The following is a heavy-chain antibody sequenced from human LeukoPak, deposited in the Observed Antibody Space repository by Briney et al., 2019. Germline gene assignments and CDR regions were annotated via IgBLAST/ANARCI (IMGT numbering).Heavy chain of an antibody. Sequence: PGGSLRLSCAASGFTISSSYMSWVRQAPGKGLEWVSVIYSGGSTYYADSVKGRFTISRDSSKNTLYLQMDSLRGEDTAVYYCARGPDYVWGSYRQNWGQGTLVTVSS. V-gene: IGHV3-53*01. CDR3: ARGPDYVWGSYRQN. D-gene: IGHD3-16*02. CDR1: GFTISSSY. CDR2: IYSGGST. J-gene: IGHJ4*02.